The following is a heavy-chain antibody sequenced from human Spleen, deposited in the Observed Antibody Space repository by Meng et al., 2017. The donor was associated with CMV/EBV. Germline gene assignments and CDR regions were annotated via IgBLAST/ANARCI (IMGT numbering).Heavy chain of an antibody. CDR1: GGSFSGYY. D-gene: IGHD3-16*02. Sequence: SETLSLTCAVYGGSFSGYYWNWIRQPPGKGLEWIGEINHSGSTNNNPSLKSRVTISVDTSKNQFSLMLSSVTAADTAVYYCARGLVMITFGGVIVPYGMDVWGQGTTVTVSS. V-gene: IGHV4-34*01. CDR2: INHSGST. CDR3: ARGLVMITFGGVIVPYGMDV. J-gene: IGHJ6*02.